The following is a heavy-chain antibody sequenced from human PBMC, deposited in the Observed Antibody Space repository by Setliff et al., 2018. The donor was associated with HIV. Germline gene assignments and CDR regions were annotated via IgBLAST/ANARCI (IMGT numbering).Heavy chain of an antibody. CDR3: ARGFSGHYSFTGYMDV. J-gene: IGHJ6*03. CDR1: GESFSGYY. D-gene: IGHD3-22*01. V-gene: IGHV4-34*01. Sequence: LTCAVSGESFSGYYWNWIRQPPGKGLEWIGEINHSGSTKYNPSLKSRVAISVDTSKKQFSLKLSSVTAADTAVYYCARGFSGHYSFTGYMDVWGKGTTVTVSS. CDR2: INHSGST.